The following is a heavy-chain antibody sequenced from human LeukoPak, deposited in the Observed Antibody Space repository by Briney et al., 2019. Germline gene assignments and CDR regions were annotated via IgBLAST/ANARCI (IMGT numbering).Heavy chain of an antibody. CDR3: AIDEPNYAPYDFDY. Sequence: GGSLRLSCAASRFTFSNAWMNWVRQAPGKGLEWVGRIKSKADGETTDYASLVKGRFTISRDNSNNMVYLQMNSLKTEDTAVYYCAIDEPNYAPYDFDYWGQGTLVTVSS. CDR1: RFTFSNAW. CDR2: IKSKADGETT. J-gene: IGHJ4*02. D-gene: IGHD4/OR15-4a*01. V-gene: IGHV3-15*01.